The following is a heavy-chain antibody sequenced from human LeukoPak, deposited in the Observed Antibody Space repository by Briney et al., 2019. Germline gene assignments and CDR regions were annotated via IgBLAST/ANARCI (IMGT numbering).Heavy chain of an antibody. CDR3: ARTKPWPNNDVFDM. Sequence: GGSLRLSCAASGFTFSRYDMHWVRQITGKGLEWLSNSGTVGDTYYPDSVKGRFTTSRENAKNSVYLQMDSLRVGDTAVYYCARTKPWPNNDVFDMWGQGTLVIVSS. D-gene: IGHD6-19*01. J-gene: IGHJ3*02. V-gene: IGHV3-13*01. CDR1: GFTFSRYD. CDR2: SGTVGDT.